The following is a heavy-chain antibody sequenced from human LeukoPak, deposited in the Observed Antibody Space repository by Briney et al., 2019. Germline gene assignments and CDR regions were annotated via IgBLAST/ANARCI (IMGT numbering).Heavy chain of an antibody. CDR2: ITGSGGNT. CDR1: GFTFSNYA. Sequence: GASLRLSCAASGFTFSNYAMSWVRQAPGKGLEWVSAITGSGGNTYYADSVKGRFTISRDNSKNTVFLQMNSLRAEDTAVYYCARLRTFDYWGQGTLVTVSS. J-gene: IGHJ4*02. CDR3: ARLRTFDY. V-gene: IGHV3-23*01. D-gene: IGHD1-14*01.